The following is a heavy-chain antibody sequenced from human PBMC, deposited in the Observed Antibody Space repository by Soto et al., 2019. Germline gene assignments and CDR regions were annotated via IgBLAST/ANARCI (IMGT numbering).Heavy chain of an antibody. CDR2: INYSGST. CDR3: TSSYQPNNFDY. J-gene: IGHJ4*02. CDR1: GDSVTSYY. Sequence: PSETLSLTCSFSGDSVTSYYLTWIRQSPEKGLEWIGEINYSGSTNYNPSLKGRVTISVDTSKNQFSLKLSSVTAADTAVYYCTSSYQPNNFDYWGQGTLVTVSS. V-gene: IGHV4-34*01. D-gene: IGHD6-6*01.